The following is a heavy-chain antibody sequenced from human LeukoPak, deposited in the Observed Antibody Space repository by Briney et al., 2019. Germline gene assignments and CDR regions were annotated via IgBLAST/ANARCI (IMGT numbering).Heavy chain of an antibody. V-gene: IGHV3-23*01. D-gene: IGHD1-1*01. Sequence: GGTLRLSCAASGFTFSNYAMSWVREAPGKGLEWVSGITGSGGATYYAESVEGRFTISRDNSKNTLFLQVNSLRAEDTAVYYCAKDRRYNWNDGGYFEYWGQGMLVTVSS. CDR1: GFTFSNYA. CDR3: AKDRRYNWNDGGYFEY. CDR2: ITGSGGAT. J-gene: IGHJ4*02.